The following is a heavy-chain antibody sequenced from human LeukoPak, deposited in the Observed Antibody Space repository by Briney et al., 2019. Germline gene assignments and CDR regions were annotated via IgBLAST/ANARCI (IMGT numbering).Heavy chain of an antibody. J-gene: IGHJ4*02. V-gene: IGHV1-24*01. CDR3: ATSSSGSYNY. CDR1: GYTFTGYY. Sequence: ASVKVSCKASGYTFTGYYMHWVRQAPGKGLEWMGGFDPEDGETIYAQKFQGRVTMTEDTSTDTAYMELSSLRSEDTAVYYCATSSSGSYNYWGQGTLVTVSS. CDR2: FDPEDGET. D-gene: IGHD1-26*01.